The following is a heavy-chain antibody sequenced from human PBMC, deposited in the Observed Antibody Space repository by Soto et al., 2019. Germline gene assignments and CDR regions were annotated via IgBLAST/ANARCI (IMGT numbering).Heavy chain of an antibody. CDR2: ISSSSNYI. V-gene: IGHV3-21*01. CDR3: ARDNWFDP. Sequence: PGGSLRLSCAVSGFTFSSYNMNWVRQAPGKGLEWVSSISSSSNYIYYADSMKGRFTISRDNAKNSLYLQMNSLRAEDTAVYFCARDNWFDPWGQGTLVTVSS. J-gene: IGHJ5*02. CDR1: GFTFSSYN.